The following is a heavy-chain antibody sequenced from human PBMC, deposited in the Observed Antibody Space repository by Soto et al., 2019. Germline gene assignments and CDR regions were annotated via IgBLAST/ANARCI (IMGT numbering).Heavy chain of an antibody. D-gene: IGHD3-22*01. J-gene: IGHJ4*02. CDR3: ARDNYDSSGYDY. Sequence: GGSLRLSCAASGFTFSSYAMHWVRQAPGKGLEWVAVISYDGSNKYYADSVKGRFTISRDNSKNTLYLQMNSLRAEDTAVYYCARDNYDSSGYDYWGQGTLVTVSS. V-gene: IGHV3-30-3*01. CDR2: ISYDGSNK. CDR1: GFTFSSYA.